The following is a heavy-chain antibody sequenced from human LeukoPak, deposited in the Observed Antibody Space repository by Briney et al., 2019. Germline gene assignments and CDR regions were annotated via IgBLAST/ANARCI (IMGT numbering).Heavy chain of an antibody. CDR3: ARSQRYSGYFPYFDY. CDR1: GGSISSSNW. V-gene: IGHV4-4*02. D-gene: IGHD3-22*01. J-gene: IGHJ4*02. CDR2: IYHSGST. Sequence: SGTLSLTCAVSGGSISSSNWWSWVRQPPGKGLEWIGEIYHSGSTYYNPSLKSRVTISVDTSKNQFSLKLSSVTAADTAVYYCARSQRYSGYFPYFDYWGQGTLVTVSS.